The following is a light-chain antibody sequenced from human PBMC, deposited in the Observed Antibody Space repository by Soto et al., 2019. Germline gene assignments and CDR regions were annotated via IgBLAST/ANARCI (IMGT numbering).Light chain of an antibody. V-gene: IGKV1-5*03. CDR2: KAS. J-gene: IGKJ1*01. Sequence: DIQMTQSPSTLSGSVGDRVTITCRASQTISSWLAWYQQKPGKAPKLLIYKASTLKSEVPSRFSGSGSGTEFTLTISSLQPDDFATYYCQHYNSYSEAFGQGTKVEIK. CDR3: QHYNSYSEA. CDR1: QTISSW.